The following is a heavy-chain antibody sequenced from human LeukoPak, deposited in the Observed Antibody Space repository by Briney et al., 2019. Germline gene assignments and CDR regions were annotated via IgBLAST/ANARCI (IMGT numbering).Heavy chain of an antibody. CDR3: AASIPGVPVGLRNGAFDI. J-gene: IGHJ3*02. CDR1: GFTFSSYS. D-gene: IGHD2-2*01. V-gene: IGHV3-21*01. CDR2: ISSSSSYI. Sequence: GGSLRLSCAASGFTFSSYSMNWVRQAPGKGLEWVSSISSSSSYIYYADSVKGRFTISRDNAKNSLYLQMNSLRAEDTAVYYCAASIPGVPVGLRNGAFDIWGQGTMVTVSS.